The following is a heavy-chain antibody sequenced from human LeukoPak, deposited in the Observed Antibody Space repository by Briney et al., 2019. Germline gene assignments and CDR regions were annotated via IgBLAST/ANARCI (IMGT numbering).Heavy chain of an antibody. J-gene: IGHJ4*02. Sequence: GGSLRLSCPACGFIVSNTYMTWVRQAPGKGLEWVSVIHNDGSTYYADSVKGRFTVSRDNSKNMVFLRMNSLRVEDTAVYFCASLVRDHWGQGTLVSVSS. V-gene: IGHV3-53*01. CDR1: GFIVSNTY. CDR3: ASLVRDH. CDR2: IHNDGST.